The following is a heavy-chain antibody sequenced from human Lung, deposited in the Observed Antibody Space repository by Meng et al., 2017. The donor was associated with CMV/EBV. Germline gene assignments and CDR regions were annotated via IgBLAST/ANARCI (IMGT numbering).Heavy chain of an antibody. CDR2: MNPNTGNT. CDR1: GYTFTSHD. D-gene: IGHD1-1*01. Sequence: SVTVSCKASGYTFTSHDIHWGRLTTAQGLEWLGWMNPNTGNTGFAQNFQGRVAMTRNIALNTAYMELSSLTPADTAVYFCARNTGVYWGQGTLVTVSS. J-gene: IGHJ4*02. CDR3: ARNTGVY. V-gene: IGHV1-8*01.